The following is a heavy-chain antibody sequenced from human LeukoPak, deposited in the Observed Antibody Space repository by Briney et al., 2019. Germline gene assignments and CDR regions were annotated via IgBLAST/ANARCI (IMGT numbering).Heavy chain of an antibody. CDR3: ARGRVQLWLKWFDP. CDR1: GGSISSYY. D-gene: IGHD5-18*01. V-gene: IGHV4-59*12. CDR2: IYYSGST. J-gene: IGHJ5*02. Sequence: PSETLSLTCTVSGGSISSYYWSWIRQPPGKGLEWIGYIYYSGSTNYNPSLKSRVTISVDTSKNQFSLKLSSVTAADTAVYYCARGRVQLWLKWFDPWGQGTLVTVSS.